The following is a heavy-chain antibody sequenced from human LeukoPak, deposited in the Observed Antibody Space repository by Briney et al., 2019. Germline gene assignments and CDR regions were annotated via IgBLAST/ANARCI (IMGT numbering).Heavy chain of an antibody. CDR1: GGSFSGYY. D-gene: IGHD3-10*01. CDR3: ARGRYYGSGSYFDY. J-gene: IGHJ4*02. Sequence: SETLSLTCAVYGGSFSGYYRSWIRQPPGKGLEWIGEINHSGSTNYNPSLKSRVTISVDTSKNQFSPKLSSVTAADTAVYYCARGRYYGSGSYFDYWGQGTLVTVSS. V-gene: IGHV4-34*01. CDR2: INHSGST.